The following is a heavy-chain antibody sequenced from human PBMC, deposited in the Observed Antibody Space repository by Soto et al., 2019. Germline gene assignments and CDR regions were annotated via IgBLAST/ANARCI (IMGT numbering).Heavy chain of an antibody. CDR3: ARETIDYYGMDV. V-gene: IGHV4-59*01. D-gene: IGHD1-1*01. Sequence: SETLSLTCTVSGGSISSYYCSWIRQPPGKGLEWIGYIYYSGSTNYNPSLKSRVTISVDTSKNQFSLKLSSVTAADTAVYYCARETIDYYGMDVWGQETTVTVSS. CDR1: GGSISSYY. CDR2: IYYSGST. J-gene: IGHJ6*02.